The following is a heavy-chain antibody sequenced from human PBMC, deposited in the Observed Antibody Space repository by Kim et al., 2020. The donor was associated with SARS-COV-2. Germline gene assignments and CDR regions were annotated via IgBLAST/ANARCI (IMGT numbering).Heavy chain of an antibody. CDR2: IIPIFGTA. Sequence: SVKVSCKASGGTFSSYAISWVRQAPGQGLEWMGGIIPIFGTANYAQKFQGRVTITADDSTSPANMERGSRRSEDTAGNTCARVGDGGGNNEGMDVWGQG. D-gene: IGHD2-15*01. V-gene: IGHV1-69*13. CDR1: GGTFSSYA. J-gene: IGHJ6*02. CDR3: ARVGDGGGNNEGMDV.